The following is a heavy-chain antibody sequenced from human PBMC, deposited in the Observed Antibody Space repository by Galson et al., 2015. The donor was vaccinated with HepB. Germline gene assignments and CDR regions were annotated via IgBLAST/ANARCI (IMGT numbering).Heavy chain of an antibody. CDR3: ARDSEYYDFWSGRNWFDP. CDR1: GFTFSSYS. J-gene: IGHJ5*02. D-gene: IGHD3-3*01. V-gene: IGHV3-48*01. Sequence: SLRLSCAASGFTFSSYSMNWVRQAPGKGLEWVSYISSSSSTIYYADSVKGRFTISRDNAKNSLYLQMNSLRAEDTAVYYCARDSEYYDFWSGRNWFDPWGQGTLVTVSS. CDR2: ISSSSSTI.